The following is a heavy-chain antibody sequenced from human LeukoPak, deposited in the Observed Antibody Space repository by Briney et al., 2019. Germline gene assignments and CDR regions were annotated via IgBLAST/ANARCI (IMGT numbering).Heavy chain of an antibody. Sequence: SETLSLTCTVSGGSISSYFWSWIRQPPGKGLEWIGYISYSGSTNYNPSLKSRVTISVDTSRNQFSLKLTSVTAADTAVYYCARLLYYYVSGSYYYFDYWGQGTLVTVSS. J-gene: IGHJ4*02. V-gene: IGHV4-59*08. CDR2: ISYSGST. D-gene: IGHD3-10*01. CDR1: GGSISSYF. CDR3: ARLLYYYVSGSYYYFDY.